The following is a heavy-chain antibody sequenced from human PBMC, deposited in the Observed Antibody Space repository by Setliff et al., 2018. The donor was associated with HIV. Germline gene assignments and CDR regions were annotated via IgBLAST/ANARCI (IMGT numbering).Heavy chain of an antibody. CDR3: VRDPIEGSPDYFDH. CDR1: GFTFSSYV. D-gene: IGHD1-26*01. Sequence: PGGSLRLSCAATGFTFSSYVLHWVRQAPGKGLEWVAVMSTGGGIKICADSVKGRFTISRDNSRNTLFLQMNNLRPEDTATYYCVRDPIEGSPDYFDHWGQGALVTVSS. V-gene: IGHV3-30*03. J-gene: IGHJ4*02. CDR2: MSTGGGIK.